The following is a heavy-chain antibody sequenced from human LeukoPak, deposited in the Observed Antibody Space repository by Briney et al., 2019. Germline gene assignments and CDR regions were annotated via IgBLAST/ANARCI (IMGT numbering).Heavy chain of an antibody. CDR2: ISSSSSYI. D-gene: IGHD3-22*01. CDR1: GFTFSSYS. Sequence: GGSLRLSCAASGFTFSSYSMNWVRQAPGKGLEWVSSISSSSSYIYYADSVKGRFTISRDNAKNSLYLQMNSLRAEDTAAYYCARDLRYDSSGYYEGHHPHYKWFDPWGQGTLVTVSS. V-gene: IGHV3-21*01. J-gene: IGHJ5*02. CDR3: ARDLRYDSSGYYEGHHPHYKWFDP.